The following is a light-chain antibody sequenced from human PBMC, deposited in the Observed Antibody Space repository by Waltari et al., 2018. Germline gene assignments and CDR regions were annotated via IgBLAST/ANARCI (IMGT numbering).Light chain of an antibody. CDR2: EVY. V-gene: IGLV2-8*01. J-gene: IGLJ2*01. CDR1: SSDVGGYNY. Sequence: QSALTQPPSASGSPGQSVAISCTGTSSDVGGYNYVSWYQKHPGKAPGLMIYEVYKPPSGVHDLFSGSKSGNTASLTVSGLQAEDEADYYCSSYAGRDILVFGGGTRLTVL. CDR3: SSYAGRDILV.